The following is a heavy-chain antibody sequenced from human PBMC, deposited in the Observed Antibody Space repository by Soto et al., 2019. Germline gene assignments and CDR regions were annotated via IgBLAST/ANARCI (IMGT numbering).Heavy chain of an antibody. Sequence: GGSLRLSCAASGFTVSSNYMSWVRQAPGKGLEWTSIIYSAGNTYYADSVKGRFTISRDNSKNTLYLQMNSLGAEDTAVYYCARDFVXGGPTINYYYGMDVWGQGTTVTVSS. CDR1: GFTVSSNY. D-gene: IGHD2-15*01. V-gene: IGHV3-66*01. J-gene: IGHJ6*02. CDR2: IYSAGNT. CDR3: ARDFVXGGPTINYYYGMDV.